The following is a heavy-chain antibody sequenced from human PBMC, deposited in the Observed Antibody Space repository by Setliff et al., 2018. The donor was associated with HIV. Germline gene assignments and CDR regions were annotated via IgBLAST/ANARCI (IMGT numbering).Heavy chain of an antibody. CDR3: ARQRDFDWLLQNYYYMDV. CDR1: GGYISSRDYY. D-gene: IGHD3-9*01. V-gene: IGHV4-39*01. Sequence: SETLSLTCTVSGGYISSRDYYWGWIRQPPGKGLEWIGSMSYSGSAYYNPSLKSRVTISVDTSKSQFSLRLSSVTAADTAVYYCARQRDFDWLLQNYYYMDVWGKGATVTVS. CDR2: MSYSGSA. J-gene: IGHJ6*03.